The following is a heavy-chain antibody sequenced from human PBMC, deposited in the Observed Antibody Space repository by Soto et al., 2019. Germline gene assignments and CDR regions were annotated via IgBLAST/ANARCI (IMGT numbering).Heavy chain of an antibody. CDR3: AHRVLRTVFGLVTTTAIYFDF. J-gene: IGHJ4*02. Sequence: QNTLNESGPTVVRPTETLTLTCRFSGFSLTTSGVGVGWIRQSPGKAPEWLALIYWDDDKRYSASLKSRLTITKDTSKNQVVLTVSDLDPTDTATYYCAHRVLRTVFGLVTTTAIYFDFWGQGTPVAVSS. V-gene: IGHV2-5*02. D-gene: IGHD3-3*01. CDR2: IYWDDDK. CDR1: GFSLTTSGVG.